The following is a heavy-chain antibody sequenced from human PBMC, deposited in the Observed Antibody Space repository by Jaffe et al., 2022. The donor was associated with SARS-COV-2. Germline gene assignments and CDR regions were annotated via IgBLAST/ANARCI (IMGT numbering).Heavy chain of an antibody. V-gene: IGHV3-23*04. CDR3: AKAFSSTSRYGWGDYYYYMDV. CDR1: GFSFSSYA. D-gene: IGHD2-2*01. J-gene: IGHJ6*03. CDR2: ISGSGGST. Sequence: EVQLVESGGGLVQPGGSLRLSCAASGFSFSSYAMTWVRQAPGKGLEWVSGISGSGGSTYYTDSVKGRITISRDNSKNTLYLQMNSLRAEDTAVYYCAKAFSSTSRYGWGDYYYYMDVWGKGTTVTVSS.